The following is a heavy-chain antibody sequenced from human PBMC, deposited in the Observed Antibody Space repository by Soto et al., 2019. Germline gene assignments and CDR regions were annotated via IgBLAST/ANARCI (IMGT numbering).Heavy chain of an antibody. CDR1: GYTFTSYG. Sequence: GASVKVSCKASGYTFTSYGISWVRQAPGQGLEWMGWISAYNGNTNYAQKLQGRVTMTTDTSTSTAYMELRSLRDEDTAVYYCARTYVSGIAGFDPWGQGTLVTVSS. CDR2: ISAYNGNT. V-gene: IGHV1-18*04. CDR3: ARTYVSGIAGFDP. J-gene: IGHJ5*02. D-gene: IGHD1-20*01.